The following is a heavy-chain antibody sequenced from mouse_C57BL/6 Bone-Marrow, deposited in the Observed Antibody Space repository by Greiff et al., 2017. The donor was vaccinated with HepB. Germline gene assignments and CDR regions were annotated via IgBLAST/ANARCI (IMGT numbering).Heavy chain of an antibody. Sequence: QVQQQQSGAELVRPGTSVKVSCKASGYAFTNYLIEWVKQRPGQGLEWIGVINPGSGGTNYNEKFKGKATLTADKSSSTAYMQLSSLTSEDSAVYFCARRGTFYWYFDVWGTGTTVTVSS. V-gene: IGHV1-54*01. J-gene: IGHJ1*03. CDR3: ARRGTFYWYFDV. CDR1: GYAFTNYL. CDR2: INPGSGGT. D-gene: IGHD5-1*01.